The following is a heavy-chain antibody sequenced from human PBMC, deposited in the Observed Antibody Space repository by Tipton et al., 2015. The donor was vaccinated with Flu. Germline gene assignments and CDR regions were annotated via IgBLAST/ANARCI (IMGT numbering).Heavy chain of an antibody. CDR2: INPNSGGT. J-gene: IGHJ4*02. D-gene: IGHD3-22*01. Sequence: VQLVQSGAEVKKPGASVKVSCKASGYTFTGYYMHWVRQAPGQGLEWMGWINPNSGGTNYAQKFQGRVTMTRDTSISTAYMELSRLRSDDTAVYYCARVNDYYDSSGIPGYWGQGTLVTVSS. V-gene: IGHV1-2*02. CDR1: GYTFTGYY. CDR3: ARVNDYYDSSGIPGY.